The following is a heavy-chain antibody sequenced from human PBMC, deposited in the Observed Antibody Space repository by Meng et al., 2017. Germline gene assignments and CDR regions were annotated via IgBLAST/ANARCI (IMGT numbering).Heavy chain of an antibody. Sequence: ASVKVSCKASGGTFSSYAISWVRQAPGQGLEWMGIINPSGGSTSYAQKFQGRVTMTRDTSTSTVYMELSSLRSEDTAVYYCARDLGRGSSWGQGTMVTVSS. CDR3: ARDLGRGSS. D-gene: IGHD3-10*01. J-gene: IGHJ3*01. CDR2: INPSGGST. V-gene: IGHV1-46*01. CDR1: GGTFSSYA.